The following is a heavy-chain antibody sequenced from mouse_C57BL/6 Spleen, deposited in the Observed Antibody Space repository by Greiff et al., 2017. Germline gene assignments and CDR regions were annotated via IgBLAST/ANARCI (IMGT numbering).Heavy chain of an antibody. D-gene: IGHD2-4*01. CDR2: IDPSDSET. CDR3: ARLDDYDDAMDD. CDR1: GYTFTSYW. J-gene: IGHJ4*01. V-gene: IGHV1-52*01. Sequence: QVQLQQPGAELVRPGSSVKLSCKASGYTFTSYWMHWVKQRPIQGLEWIGNIDPSDSETHYNQKFKDKATLTVDKSSSTAYMQLSSLTSEDSAVYYCARLDDYDDAMDDWGKGTSVTVSS.